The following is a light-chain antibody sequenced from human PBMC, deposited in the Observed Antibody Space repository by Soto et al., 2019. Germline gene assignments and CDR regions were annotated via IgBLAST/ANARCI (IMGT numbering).Light chain of an antibody. V-gene: IGKV1-5*01. CDR2: DAS. CDR3: QQYNRYSSFT. Sequence: DIQMTQSPSTLSASVGDRVTITCRASQSISSWLAWYQQKPGKAPKVLIYDASSLESGVPSRFSGSGSGTEFTLTISRLQPDDFATYYCQQYNRYSSFTFGQGTKLEIK. J-gene: IGKJ2*01. CDR1: QSISSW.